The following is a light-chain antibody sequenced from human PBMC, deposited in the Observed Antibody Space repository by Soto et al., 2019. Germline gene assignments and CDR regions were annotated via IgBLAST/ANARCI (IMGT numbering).Light chain of an antibody. CDR3: SSYTSSITYV. J-gene: IGLJ1*01. V-gene: IGLV2-14*01. Sequence: QSALTQPASVSGSPGQSITISCTGTSSDVGGYNYVSWYQQHPGKAPKLMIYDVSNRPSGASNRFSGSKSGNTASLTISGLQAEDEADYYCSSYTSSITYVFGTGTKLTVL. CDR1: SSDVGGYNY. CDR2: DVS.